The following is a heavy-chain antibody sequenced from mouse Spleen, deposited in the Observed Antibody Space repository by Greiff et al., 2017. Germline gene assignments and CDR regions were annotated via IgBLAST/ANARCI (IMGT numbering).Heavy chain of an antibody. V-gene: IGHV1-4*01. Sequence: VQVVESGAELARPGASVKMSCKASGYTFTSYTMHWVKQRPGQGLEWIGYINPSSGYTKYNQKFKDKATLTADKSSSTAYMQLSSLTSEDSAVYYCARSHGTTPTPFDYWGQGTTLTVSS. CDR2: INPSSGYT. CDR3: ARSHGTTPTPFDY. D-gene: IGHD1-2*01. CDR1: GYTFTSYT. J-gene: IGHJ2*01.